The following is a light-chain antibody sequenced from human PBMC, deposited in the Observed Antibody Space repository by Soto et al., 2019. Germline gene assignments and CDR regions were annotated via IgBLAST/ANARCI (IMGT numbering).Light chain of an antibody. V-gene: IGKV3-11*01. CDR2: DAS. CDR1: QSVSSY. J-gene: IGKJ5*01. Sequence: EIVLTQSPATLSLSPGERATLSCRASQSVSSYLAWSQQKPGQAPRLLIYDASNRATGIPARFSGSGSGTDFTLTISSLEPEDFAVYYCQQRSNCFGQGTRLEIK. CDR3: QQRSNC.